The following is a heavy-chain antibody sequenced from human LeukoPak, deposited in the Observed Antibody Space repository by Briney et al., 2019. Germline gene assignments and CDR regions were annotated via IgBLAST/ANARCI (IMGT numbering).Heavy chain of an antibody. J-gene: IGHJ3*02. Sequence: GASVKVSCKASGGTFSSYAISWVRQAPGQGLGWMGGIIPIFGTANYAQKFQGRVTITADESTSTAYMELSSLRSEDTAVYYCAAGITMIVVAPYDAFDIWGQGTMVTVSS. CDR2: IIPIFGTA. V-gene: IGHV1-69*13. CDR3: AAGITMIVVAPYDAFDI. CDR1: GGTFSSYA. D-gene: IGHD3-22*01.